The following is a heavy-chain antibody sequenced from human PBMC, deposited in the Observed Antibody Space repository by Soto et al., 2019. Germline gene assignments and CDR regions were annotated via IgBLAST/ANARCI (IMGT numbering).Heavy chain of an antibody. D-gene: IGHD2-2*01. V-gene: IGHV1-18*01. CDR1: GYTFTSYG. Sequence: ASVKVSCKASGYTFTSYGISWVRQAPGQGLEWMGWISAYNGNTNYAQKLQGRVTMTTDTSTSTAYMELRSLRSEDTAVYYCARAYQPPLLYYGMDVWGQGTTVTVS. CDR3: ARAYQPPLLYYGMDV. CDR2: ISAYNGNT. J-gene: IGHJ6*02.